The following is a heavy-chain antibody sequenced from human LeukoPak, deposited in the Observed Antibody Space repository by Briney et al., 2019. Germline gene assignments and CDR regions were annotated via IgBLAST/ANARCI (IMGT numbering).Heavy chain of an antibody. CDR2: ISGSGVST. V-gene: IGHV3-23*01. CDR3: AKGGLRRDYYYGMDV. J-gene: IGHJ6*02. Sequence: PGGSLRLSCAASEFTFSSYAMGWVRQAPGKGLEWVSGISGSGVSTYYVDSVQGRFTISRDSSKNTLYLQMNSLRVEDTAVYYCAKGGLRRDYYYGMDVWGQGTTVTVSS. CDR1: EFTFSSYA.